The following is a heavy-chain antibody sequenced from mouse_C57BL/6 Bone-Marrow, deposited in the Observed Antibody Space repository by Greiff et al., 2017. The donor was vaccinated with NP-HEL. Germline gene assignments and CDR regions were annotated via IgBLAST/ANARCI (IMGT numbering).Heavy chain of an antibody. V-gene: IGHV14-4*01. Sequence: VHVKQSGAELVRPGASVKLSCTASGFNIKDDYMHWVKQRPEQGLEWIGWIDPENGDTEYASKFQGKATITADTSSNTAYLQLSSLTSEDTAVYYCTTGSNYGTWFAYWGQGTLVTVSA. CDR3: TTGSNYGTWFAY. D-gene: IGHD2-5*01. J-gene: IGHJ3*01. CDR1: GFNIKDDY. CDR2: IDPENGDT.